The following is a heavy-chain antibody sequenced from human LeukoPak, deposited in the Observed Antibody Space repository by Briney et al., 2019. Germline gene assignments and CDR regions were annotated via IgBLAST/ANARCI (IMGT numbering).Heavy chain of an antibody. Sequence: PSETLSLTCTVSGGSISSSSYYWGWIRQPPGKGLEWIGSIYYSGSTYYNLSLKSRVTISVDTSKNQFSLNLSSVTAADTAVYYCARLRTTSHDAFDIWGQGTMVTVSS. CDR3: ARLRTTSHDAFDI. V-gene: IGHV4-39*01. D-gene: IGHD2-2*01. CDR2: IYYSGST. CDR1: GGSISSSSYY. J-gene: IGHJ3*02.